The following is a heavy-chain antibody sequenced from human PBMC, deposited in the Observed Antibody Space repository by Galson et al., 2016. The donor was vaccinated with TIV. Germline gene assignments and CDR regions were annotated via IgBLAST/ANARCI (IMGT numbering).Heavy chain of an antibody. CDR2: VSLSGAYT. J-gene: IGHJ3*01. Sequence: CAASGFSFRNYVMNWVRLAPGKGLEWVSSVSLSGAYTYYADSVKGRFTISRDNSKYTLFLQLNSLTAGDTATYYCAKVGKSGDYSWDAFDVWGQGTVVTVSS. V-gene: IGHV3-23*01. D-gene: IGHD1-26*01. CDR1: GFSFRNYV. CDR3: AKVGKSGDYSWDAFDV.